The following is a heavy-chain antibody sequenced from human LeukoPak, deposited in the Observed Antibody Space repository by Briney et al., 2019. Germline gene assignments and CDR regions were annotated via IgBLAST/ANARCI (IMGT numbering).Heavy chain of an antibody. CDR2: IYYSGST. V-gene: IGHV4-59*08. Sequence: SETLSLTCAVSGGSISSYYWSWIRQPPGKGLEWIGYIYYSGSTNYNPSLKSRVTISVDTSKNQFSLKLSSMTAADTAVYYCARGYYYDSREIDYWGQGTLVTVSS. CDR1: GGSISSYY. CDR3: ARGYYYDSREIDY. J-gene: IGHJ4*02. D-gene: IGHD3-22*01.